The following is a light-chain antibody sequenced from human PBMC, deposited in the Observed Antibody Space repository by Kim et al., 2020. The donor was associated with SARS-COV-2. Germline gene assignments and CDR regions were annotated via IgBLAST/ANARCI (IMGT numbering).Light chain of an antibody. V-gene: IGKV3-15*01. J-gene: IGKJ5*01. Sequence: EIVMTQSPATVSVSPGERATLPCTASQNIGDNVAWYQHKPGQPPSLLIYDASTRAAGIPARFSGSGSGTEFTLIITSLQSEDSAVYYCQQFNNWPTFGQGTRLEIK. CDR3: QQFNNWPT. CDR1: QNIGDN. CDR2: DAS.